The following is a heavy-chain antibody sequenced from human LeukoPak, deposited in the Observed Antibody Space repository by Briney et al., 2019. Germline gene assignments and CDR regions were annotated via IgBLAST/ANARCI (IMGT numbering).Heavy chain of an antibody. CDR3: AKVADYGDYFDY. D-gene: IGHD4-17*01. CDR2: IGGRGGST. V-gene: IGHV3-23*01. J-gene: IGHJ4*02. CDR1: GLTFSGYA. Sequence: GGPLRLSCAPSGLTFSGYAMNWVRQAPGKGLEWVSAIGGRGGSTYYADFVKGRFTISRDNSKNTLYLQMNSLRAEDTAVYYCAKVADYGDYFDYWGQGTVVTVSS.